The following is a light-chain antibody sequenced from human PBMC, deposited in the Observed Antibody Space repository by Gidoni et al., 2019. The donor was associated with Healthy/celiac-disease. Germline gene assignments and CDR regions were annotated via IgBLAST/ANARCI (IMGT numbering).Light chain of an antibody. CDR2: AAS. J-gene: IGKJ5*01. CDR1: QSISSD. CDR3: QQSYSTPSIT. Sequence: DIQMTQSPSSLSASVGDRVTITCRASQSISSDLNWYQQKPGKAPKLLIYAASSLQSGVPSRSSGSGSGTDFTLTISSLQPEDFATYYCQQSYSTPSITFXXXTRLEIK. V-gene: IGKV1-39*01.